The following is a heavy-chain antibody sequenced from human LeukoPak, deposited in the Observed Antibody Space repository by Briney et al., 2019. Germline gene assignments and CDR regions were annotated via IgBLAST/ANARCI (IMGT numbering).Heavy chain of an antibody. CDR1: GGSISRGDYY. CDR3: ASLGVAGGYYYGMDV. D-gene: IGHD2-15*01. CDR2: IYYGGST. Sequence: SETLSLTCTLSGGSISRGDYYWSWIRQPPGKGLEWIGYIYYGGSTYYNPSLKSRVTTSIDTSKNQFSLRLSSVTAADTAVYYCASLGVAGGYYYGMDVWGQGTTVTVSS. J-gene: IGHJ6*02. V-gene: IGHV4-30-4*01.